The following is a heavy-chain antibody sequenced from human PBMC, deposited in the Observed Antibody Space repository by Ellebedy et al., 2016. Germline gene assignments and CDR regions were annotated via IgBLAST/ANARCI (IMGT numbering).Heavy chain of an antibody. Sequence: GESLKISXAASGFTFSSYSMNWVRQAPGKGLEWVSYISSSRSTIYYADSVKGRFTISRDNAKNSLYLQMNSLRDEDTAVYYCARELVVTAIHYYYYGMDVWGQGTTVTVSS. D-gene: IGHD2-21*02. CDR1: GFTFSSYS. CDR2: ISSSRSTI. CDR3: ARELVVTAIHYYYYGMDV. J-gene: IGHJ6*02. V-gene: IGHV3-48*02.